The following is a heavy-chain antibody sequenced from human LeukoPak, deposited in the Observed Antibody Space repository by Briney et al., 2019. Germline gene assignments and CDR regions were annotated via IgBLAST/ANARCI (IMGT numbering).Heavy chain of an antibody. CDR1: GFTFSSYA. D-gene: IGHD6-19*01. V-gene: IGHV3-23*01. CDR2: ISGSGGST. Sequence: PGGSLRLSCAASGFTFSSYAMSWVRQAPGKGLEWVSAISGSGGSTYYADSVKGRFTISRDNSKNTLYLQMNSLRAEDTAVYYCAKFKYSSGWLVSRFDYWGQGTLVTVSS. J-gene: IGHJ4*02. CDR3: AKFKYSSGWLVSRFDY.